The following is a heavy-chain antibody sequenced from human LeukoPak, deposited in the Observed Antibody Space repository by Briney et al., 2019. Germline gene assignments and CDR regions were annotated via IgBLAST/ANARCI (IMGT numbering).Heavy chain of an antibody. CDR3: ARVWFGVVNRWSNWFDP. D-gene: IGHD3-3*01. J-gene: IGHJ5*02. CDR2: IYTSGST. Sequence: SQTLSLTCTVSGGSISSGSYYWSWIRQPAGKGLEWIGRIYTSGSTNYNPSLKSRVTISVDTSKNQFSLKLSSVTAADTAVYYCARVWFGVVNRWSNWFDPWGQGTLVTVSS. V-gene: IGHV4-61*02. CDR1: GGSISSGSYY.